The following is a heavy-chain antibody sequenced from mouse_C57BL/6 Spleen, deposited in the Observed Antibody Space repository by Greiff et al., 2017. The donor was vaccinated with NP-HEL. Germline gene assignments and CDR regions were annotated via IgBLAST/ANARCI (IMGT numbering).Heavy chain of an antibody. CDR2: FNPSSGYT. V-gene: IGHV1-4*01. D-gene: IGHD2-4*01. Sequence: VQLQQSGAELARPGASVKMSCKASGYTFTSYTMHWVKQRPGQGLEWIGYFNPSSGYTKYNQKFKDKATLTADKSSSTAYMQLSSLTSEDAAVDYCARDDYGDFDYWGQGTTLTVSS. J-gene: IGHJ2*01. CDR1: GYTFTSYT. CDR3: ARDDYGDFDY.